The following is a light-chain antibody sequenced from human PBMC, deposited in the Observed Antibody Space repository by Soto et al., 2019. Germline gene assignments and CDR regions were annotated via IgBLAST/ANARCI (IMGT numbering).Light chain of an antibody. V-gene: IGKV3-20*01. J-gene: IGKJ3*01. CDR3: QQYGSSLFT. CDR2: GAS. CDR1: QSVSSSY. Sequence: EIVLTQSPGTLSLSPGERATLSCRASQSVSSSYLAWYQQKPGQAPRLLIYGASSRATGIPDRXSGSXFGXXXXXXXXXXEPEDFAVYYCQQYGSSLFTFGPGTKLDIK.